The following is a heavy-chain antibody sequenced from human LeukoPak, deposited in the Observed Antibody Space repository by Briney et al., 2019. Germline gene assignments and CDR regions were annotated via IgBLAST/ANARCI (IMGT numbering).Heavy chain of an antibody. CDR2: IYSGGST. D-gene: IGHD3-22*01. CDR3: ARLDITIIPY. Sequence: GGSLRLSCSASGFTVSRNDMSWVRQAPGKGLEWVSVIYSGGSTYYADSVKGRFTISRDNSKNTLYLQMNSLGAEDTAVYYCARLDITIIPYWGQGTLVTVSS. J-gene: IGHJ4*02. V-gene: IGHV3-53*01. CDR1: GFTVSRND.